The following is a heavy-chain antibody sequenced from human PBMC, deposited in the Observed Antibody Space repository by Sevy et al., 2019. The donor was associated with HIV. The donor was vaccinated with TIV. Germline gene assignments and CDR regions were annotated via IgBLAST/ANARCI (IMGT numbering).Heavy chain of an antibody. CDR1: GFTFDDYA. D-gene: IGHD6-19*01. CDR2: ISWNSGSI. J-gene: IGHJ6*02. Sequence: SLRLSCTASGFTFDDYAMHWVRQAPGKGLEWVSGISWNSGSIGYADSVKGRFTISRDNAKNSLYLQMNSLRAEDTALYYCAKDFAVASYGMDVWGQGTTVTVSS. V-gene: IGHV3-9*01. CDR3: AKDFAVASYGMDV.